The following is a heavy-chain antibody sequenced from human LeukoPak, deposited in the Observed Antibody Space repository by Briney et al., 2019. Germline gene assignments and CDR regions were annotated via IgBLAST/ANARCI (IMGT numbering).Heavy chain of an antibody. V-gene: IGHV1-18*01. CDR3: ARGLGGSGSYFLTFDY. CDR1: GYTFTSYS. CDR2: ISAYNGNT. J-gene: IGHJ4*02. Sequence: ASVKVSCKASGYTFTSYSINWVRQAPGQGLEWMGWISAYNGNTKYAQKVQGRVTMTTDTSTNTAYMELRSLRSDDTAVYYCARGLGGSGSYFLTFDYWGQGTLVTVSS. D-gene: IGHD1-26*01.